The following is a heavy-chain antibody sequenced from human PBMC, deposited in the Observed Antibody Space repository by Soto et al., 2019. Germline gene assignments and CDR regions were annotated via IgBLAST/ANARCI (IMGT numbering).Heavy chain of an antibody. V-gene: IGHV3-30*18. D-gene: IGHD2-2*01. J-gene: IGHJ6*02. CDR2: ISYDGSNK. CDR3: ANEISRSRPDV. CDR1: GFTFSSYG. Sequence: GGSLRLSCAASGFTFSSYGMHWVRQAPGKGLEWVAVISYDGSNKYYADSVKGRFTISRDNSKNTLYLQMNSLRAEDTAVYYCANEISRSRPDVWGQGTTVTVSS.